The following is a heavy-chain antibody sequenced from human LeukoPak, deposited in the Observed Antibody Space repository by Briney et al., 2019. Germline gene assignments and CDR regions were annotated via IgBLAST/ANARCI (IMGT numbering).Heavy chain of an antibody. Sequence: GGTLRLSCAASGFTFSTYGMNWVRQAPGKGLEWVSAISGSGGNTYYADSVKGRFTISRDNSKNTVYLQMNSLRAEDTAVYYCAKRFLTASNWFDPWGQGTLVTVSS. V-gene: IGHV3-23*01. CDR1: GFTFSTYG. CDR3: AKRFLTASNWFDP. CDR2: ISGSGGNT. D-gene: IGHD3-9*01. J-gene: IGHJ5*02.